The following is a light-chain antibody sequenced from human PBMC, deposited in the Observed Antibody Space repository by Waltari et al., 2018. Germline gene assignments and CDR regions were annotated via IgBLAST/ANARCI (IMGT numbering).Light chain of an antibody. Sequence: EIVLTQSPGTRSLSPEERATLSCRASQSVDNTYLAWYQKKPGQAPRLLIFAASNRATGIPDRFSGGASVTDFILTISRVEPEDFAVYYCQQYGGSLPYTFGQGTKLEIK. CDR1: QSVDNTY. CDR3: QQYGGSLPYT. CDR2: AAS. J-gene: IGKJ2*01. V-gene: IGKV3-20*01.